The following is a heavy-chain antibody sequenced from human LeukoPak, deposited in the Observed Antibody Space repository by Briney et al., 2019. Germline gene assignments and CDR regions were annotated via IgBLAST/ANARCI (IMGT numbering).Heavy chain of an antibody. CDR3: ARGMRSFVY. V-gene: IGHV5-51*01. CDR2: IYPGDSDN. CDR1: GYSFTNFW. J-gene: IGHJ4*02. D-gene: IGHD1-14*01. Sequence: GESLKTSRKGSGYSFTNFWLGWVPQTPGKGLEWMGIIYPGDSDNRYSTSFQGQVTISADKSFSTAYLQWSSLKASDTAIYYCARGMRSFVYWAQGALVTVSS.